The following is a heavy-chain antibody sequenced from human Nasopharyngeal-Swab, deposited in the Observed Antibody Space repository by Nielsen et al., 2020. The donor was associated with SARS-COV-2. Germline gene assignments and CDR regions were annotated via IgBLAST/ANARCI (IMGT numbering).Heavy chain of an antibody. CDR3: ARDGLDYDFWSAYFMDV. V-gene: IGHV3-21*01. J-gene: IGHJ6*02. Sequence: GESLKISCAASGFTFNNYNFNWVRQAPGKGVEWVSSISSSSSYIYYADSVKGRFTISRDNAKNSLYLQMNSLRAEDTAVYYCARDGLDYDFWSAYFMDVWGQGTTVTVSS. D-gene: IGHD3-3*01. CDR2: ISSSSSYI. CDR1: GFTFNNYN.